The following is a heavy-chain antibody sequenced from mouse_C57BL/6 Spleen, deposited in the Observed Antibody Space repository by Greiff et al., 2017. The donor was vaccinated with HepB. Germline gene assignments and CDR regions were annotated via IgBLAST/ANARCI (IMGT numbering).Heavy chain of an antibody. CDR3: ARWEYCGSSNY. J-gene: IGHJ2*01. CDR2: IDPSDSYT. D-gene: IGHD1-1*01. Sequence: QVQLKQPGAELVMPGASVKLSCKASGYTFTSYWMHWVKQRPGQGLEWIGEIDPSDSYTNYNQKFKGKSTLTVDKSSSTADMQLSSLTSEDSAVDYCARWEYCGSSNYWGQGTTLTVSS. CDR1: GYTFTSYW. V-gene: IGHV1-69*01.